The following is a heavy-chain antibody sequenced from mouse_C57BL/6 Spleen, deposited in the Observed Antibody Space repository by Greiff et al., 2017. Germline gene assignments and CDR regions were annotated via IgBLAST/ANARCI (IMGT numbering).Heavy chain of an antibody. D-gene: IGHD2-1*01. V-gene: IGHV1-52*01. CDR2: IDPSDSET. CDR3: ARENYGNYLFAY. CDR1: GYTFTSYW. J-gene: IGHJ3*01. Sequence: VQLQQSGAELVRPGSSVKLSCKASGYTFTSYWLHWVKQRPIQGLEWIGNIDPSDSETHYNQKFKDKATLTVDKSSSTAYMQLSSLTSEDSAVYYCARENYGNYLFAYWGQGTLVTVSA.